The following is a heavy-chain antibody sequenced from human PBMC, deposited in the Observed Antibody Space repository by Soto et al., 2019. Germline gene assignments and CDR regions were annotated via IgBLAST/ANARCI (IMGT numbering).Heavy chain of an antibody. D-gene: IGHD3-10*01. V-gene: IGHV1-69*13. CDR1: GGTFSSYA. CDR2: IIPIFGTA. CDR3: ARGTYYGSGSYYPYYYYYYGMDV. Sequence: SVKVSCKASGGTFSSYAISWVRQAPGQGLEWMGGIIPIFGTANYAQKFQGRVTITADESTSTAYMELSSLRSEDTAVYYCARGTYYGSGSYYPYYYYYYGMDVWGQGTTVTVSS. J-gene: IGHJ6*02.